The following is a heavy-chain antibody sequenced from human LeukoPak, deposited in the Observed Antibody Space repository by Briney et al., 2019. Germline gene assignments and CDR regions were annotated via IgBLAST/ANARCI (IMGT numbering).Heavy chain of an antibody. V-gene: IGHV3-49*04. CDR1: GXTFGDYA. CDR2: IRSKDYGGTT. CDR3: TREGRGSDAFDY. D-gene: IGHD3-16*01. J-gene: IGHJ4*02. Sequence: GGSLRLSCTTSGXTFGDYAMSWVRQAPGKGLEWVGFIRSKDYGGTTEYAAYVKGKFTISRDDSRRIVYLQMNSLKTEDTAVYYCTREGRGSDAFDYWGQGTLVTVSS.